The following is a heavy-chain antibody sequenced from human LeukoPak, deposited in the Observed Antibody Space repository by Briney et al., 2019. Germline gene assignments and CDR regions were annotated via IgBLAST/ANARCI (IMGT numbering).Heavy chain of an antibody. CDR3: AKLGGVATTNRYYYYYGMDV. Sequence: PGGSLRLSCAASGFTFDDYAMHWVRQAPGKGLEWVSGISWNSGSIGYADSVKGRFTISRDNAKNSLYLQMNSLRAEDTALYYCAKLGGVATTNRYYYYYGMDVWGQGTTVTVSS. V-gene: IGHV3-9*01. CDR2: ISWNSGSI. CDR1: GFTFDDYA. D-gene: IGHD5-12*01. J-gene: IGHJ6*02.